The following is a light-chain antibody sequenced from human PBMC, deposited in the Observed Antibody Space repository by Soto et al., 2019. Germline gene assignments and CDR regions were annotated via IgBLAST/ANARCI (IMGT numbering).Light chain of an antibody. Sequence: QSVLTQPASVSGSPGQSITISCTGTSSDVGGYNYVAWYQQHPGKAPKLIIYDVTNRPSGVSNRFSGSKSGNTASVTISGHQAEDEADYFCSSYTSSSTIYVFGTGTKLTVL. V-gene: IGLV2-14*03. J-gene: IGLJ1*01. CDR3: SSYTSSSTIYV. CDR1: SSDVGGYNY. CDR2: DVT.